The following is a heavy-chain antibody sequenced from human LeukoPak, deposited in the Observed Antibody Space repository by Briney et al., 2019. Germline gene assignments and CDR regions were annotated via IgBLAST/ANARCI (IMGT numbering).Heavy chain of an antibody. CDR3: ARRESGDV. V-gene: IGHV3-48*04. CDR2: IRIGGSTI. CDR1: GFTSRNYS. J-gene: IGHJ6*04. Sequence: GGSLRLSCAASGFTSRNYSMSWVPQAPGKGLEWVSYIRIGGSTIYNADSVKGRFTISRDNAKSTRYMQMKTLRAEGTRVYFSARRESGDVWGKGTTVTVTS.